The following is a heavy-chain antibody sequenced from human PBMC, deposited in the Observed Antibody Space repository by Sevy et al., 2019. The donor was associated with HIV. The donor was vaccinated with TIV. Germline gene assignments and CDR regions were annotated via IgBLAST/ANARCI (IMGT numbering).Heavy chain of an antibody. CDR1: GFTFSDYY. CDR3: ARHLLLDYYDSSGGSDAFDI. D-gene: IGHD3-22*01. CDR2: ISSSGSTI. J-gene: IGHJ3*02. Sequence: GGSLRLSCAASGFTFSDYYMSWIRQAPGKGLEWVSYISSSGSTIYYADSVKGRFTISRDNAKNSRYLQMNGLRAEDTAVYYCARHLLLDYYDSSGGSDAFDIWGQGTMVTVSS. V-gene: IGHV3-11*01.